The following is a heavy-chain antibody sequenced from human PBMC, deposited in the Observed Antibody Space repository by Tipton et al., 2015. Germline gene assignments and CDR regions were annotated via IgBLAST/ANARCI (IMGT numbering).Heavy chain of an antibody. CDR3: AKEGSGGSYYRFDY. D-gene: IGHD1-26*01. CDR1: GFTVSSNY. CDR2: ISGSGGST. J-gene: IGHJ4*02. V-gene: IGHV3-23*01. Sequence: SLRLSCAASGFTVSSNYMSWVRQAPGKGLEWVSAISGSGGSTYYADSVKGRFTISRDNSKNTLYLQMNSLRAEDTAVYYCAKEGSGGSYYRFDYWGQGTLVTVSS.